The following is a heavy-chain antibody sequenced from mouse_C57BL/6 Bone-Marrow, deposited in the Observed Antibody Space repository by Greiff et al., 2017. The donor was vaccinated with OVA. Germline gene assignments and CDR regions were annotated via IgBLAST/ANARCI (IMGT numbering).Heavy chain of an antibody. J-gene: IGHJ4*01. CDR2: ISNLAYSI. CDR1: GFTFSDYG. D-gene: IGHD2-4*01. CDR3: ARHDYDYAMDY. Sequence: EVQLQESGGGLVQPGGSLKLSCAASGFTFSDYGMAWVRQAPRKGPEWVAFISNLAYSIYYADTVTGRFTISRENAKNTLYLEMSSLRSEDTAMYYCARHDYDYAMDYWGQGTSVTVSS. V-gene: IGHV5-15*01.